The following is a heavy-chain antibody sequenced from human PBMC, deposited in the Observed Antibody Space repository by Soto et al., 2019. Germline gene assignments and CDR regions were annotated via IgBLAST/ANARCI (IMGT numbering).Heavy chain of an antibody. CDR2: INSSGST. V-gene: IGHV4-34*01. CDR3: ARAGFYGPYDAFDI. CDR1: GGCLTGYY. D-gene: IGHD3-10*01. J-gene: IGHJ3*02. Sequence: PSEPLSLTRAVCGGCLTGYYPSWYSQPPGKGLEWIGEINSSGSTNYNPSLTSGASISVDTSKNQFSLKLSSVTAADTAVYYCARAGFYGPYDAFDIWGQGTMVTVSS.